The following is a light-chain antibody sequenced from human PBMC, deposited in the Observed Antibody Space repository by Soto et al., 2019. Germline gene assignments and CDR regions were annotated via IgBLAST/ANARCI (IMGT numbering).Light chain of an antibody. CDR2: DVS. J-gene: IGLJ1*01. CDR1: SSDVGGYNY. Sequence: QSALTQPASVSGAPGQSITISCTGTSSDVGGYNYVSWYQQHPGKAPKLMIYDVSNRPSGVYNRFSGSKSGNTASLTISGLQAEDEAHYYCSSYTRSSTLVFGTGTKVTVL. V-gene: IGLV2-14*01. CDR3: SSYTRSSTLV.